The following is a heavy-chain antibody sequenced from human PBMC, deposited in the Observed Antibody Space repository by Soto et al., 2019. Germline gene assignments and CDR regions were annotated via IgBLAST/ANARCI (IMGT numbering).Heavy chain of an antibody. Sequence: QVQLQESGPGLVKPSQTLSLTCIVSGGSISSGDYYWSWVRQPPGKGLEWIGYIYYSGSTYYNPSLKRRVTISADTSKNQFSRKLSSVTAADTAVYYCARAKGLLTVTTSWFDPWGQGTLVTVSS. CDR1: GGSISSGDYY. J-gene: IGHJ5*02. CDR3: ARAKGLLTVTTSWFDP. V-gene: IGHV4-30-4*01. D-gene: IGHD4-17*01. CDR2: IYYSGST.